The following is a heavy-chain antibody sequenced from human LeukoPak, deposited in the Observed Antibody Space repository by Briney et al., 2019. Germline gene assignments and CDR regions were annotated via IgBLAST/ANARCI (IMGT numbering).Heavy chain of an antibody. V-gene: IGHV1-69*04. CDR3: AREGGYWNYPA. CDR2: IIPILGIA. CDR1: GGTFSSYA. Sequence: GSSVKVSCKASGGTFSSYAISWVRQAPGQGLEWMGRIIPILGIANYAQKFQGRVTITADKSTSTAYMELSSLRSEDTAVYYCAREGGYWNYPAWGQGTLVTVSP. D-gene: IGHD1-7*01. J-gene: IGHJ5*02.